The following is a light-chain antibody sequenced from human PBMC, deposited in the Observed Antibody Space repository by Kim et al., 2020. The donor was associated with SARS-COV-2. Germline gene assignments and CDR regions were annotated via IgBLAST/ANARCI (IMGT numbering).Light chain of an antibody. CDR2: GKN. CDR3: NSRDTNDNRV. J-gene: IGLJ2*01. CDR1: SLRSYY. V-gene: IGLV3-19*01. Sequence: SSELTQDPAVSVALGQTVRITCQGDSLRSYYATWYQQKPGQAPILVIYGKNNRPSGIPDRFSGSSSGNTTSLTIPGTQAGDEADYYCNSRDTNDNRVFGG.